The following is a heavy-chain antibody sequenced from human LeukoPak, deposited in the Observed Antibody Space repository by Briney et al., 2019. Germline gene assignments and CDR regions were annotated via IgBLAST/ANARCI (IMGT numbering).Heavy chain of an antibody. CDR2: INPNNGDT. CDR3: ARGPYYYYMDV. CDR1: GYTFTGYY. V-gene: IGHV1-2*02. Sequence: GASVKVSCKASGYTFTGYYMHWVRQAPGQGLEWMGWINPNNGDTNYAQKFQGRVTMTTDTSTNTAYMELRSLRSDDTAVYYCARGPYYYYMDVWGRGTTVTISS. J-gene: IGHJ6*03.